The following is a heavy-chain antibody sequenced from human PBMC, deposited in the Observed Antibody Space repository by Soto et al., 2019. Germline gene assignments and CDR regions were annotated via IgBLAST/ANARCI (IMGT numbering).Heavy chain of an antibody. CDR3: AKGVPIRLVDF. D-gene: IGHD2-21*01. CDR2: INNRGANT. CDR1: GFTFSSHS. J-gene: IGHJ4*02. V-gene: IGHV3-23*01. Sequence: EVQLLESGGGLVQPGGSLTLSCEGSGFTFSSHSMGWARQAPGKGLEWVSVINNRGANTYYADSVKGRFTISRDNSKDTVYLQMNSLRAEDTARYYCAKGVPIRLVDFWGQGTLVTVSS.